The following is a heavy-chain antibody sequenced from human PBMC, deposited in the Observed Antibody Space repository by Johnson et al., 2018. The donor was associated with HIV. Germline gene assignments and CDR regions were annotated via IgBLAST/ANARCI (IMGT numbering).Heavy chain of an antibody. V-gene: IGHV3-9*01. CDR1: GFTFDDYA. CDR3: ARVLNARPQWALDI. J-gene: IGHJ3*02. D-gene: IGHD5-24*01. Sequence: VQLVESGGGLVQPGRSLRLSCAASGFTFDDYAMHWVRQAPGKGLEWVSGISWNSGSIGYADSVKGRFTISRDNARNLLYLQMNSVRAEDTALYFCARVLNARPQWALDIWGQGTMVTVSS. CDR2: ISWNSGSI.